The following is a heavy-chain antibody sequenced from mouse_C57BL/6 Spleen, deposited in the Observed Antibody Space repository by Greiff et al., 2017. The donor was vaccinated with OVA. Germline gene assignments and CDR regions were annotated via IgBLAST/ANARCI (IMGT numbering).Heavy chain of an antibody. J-gene: IGHJ3*01. CDR1: GYTFTSYW. CDR2: IDPSDSYT. D-gene: IGHD2-12*01. V-gene: IGHV1-69*01. CDR3: AREGLRRKFAY. Sequence: QVQLQQPGAELVMPGASVKLSCKASGYTFTSYWMHWVKQRPGQGLEWIGEIDPSDSYTNYNQKFKGKSTLTVDKSSSTAYMQLSSLTSEDSAVYYCAREGLRRKFAYWGQGTLVTVSA.